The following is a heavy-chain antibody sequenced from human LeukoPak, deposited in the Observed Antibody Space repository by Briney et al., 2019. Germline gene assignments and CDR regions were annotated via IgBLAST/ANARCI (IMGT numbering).Heavy chain of an antibody. Sequence: EASVKVSCKASGGTFSNYAINWVRQAPGQGLEWMGRIIPILGIANYAQKFQGRVTITADKSTSIVYMELSSLRSVDTAVYYCAGWGGGFDYWGQGTLVTVSS. CDR1: GGTFSNYA. V-gene: IGHV1-69*04. J-gene: IGHJ4*02. CDR3: AGWGGGFDY. CDR2: IIPILGIA. D-gene: IGHD3-16*01.